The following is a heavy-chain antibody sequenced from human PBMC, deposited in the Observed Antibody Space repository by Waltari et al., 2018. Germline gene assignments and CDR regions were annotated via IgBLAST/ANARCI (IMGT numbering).Heavy chain of an antibody. V-gene: IGHV4-38-2*01. Sequence: QVQLQESGPGLVKPSDTLSLTCAVSGYSISSGFYWGWIRQHPGKGLDWIGSIHHSGSTDYTPSLKSRVTISVDTSKNQFSLKLSSVTAADTAVYYCARRYCSGGSCYPGAFDIWGQGTMVTVSS. CDR2: IHHSGST. D-gene: IGHD2-15*01. CDR1: GYSISSGFY. J-gene: IGHJ3*02. CDR3: ARRYCSGGSCYPGAFDI.